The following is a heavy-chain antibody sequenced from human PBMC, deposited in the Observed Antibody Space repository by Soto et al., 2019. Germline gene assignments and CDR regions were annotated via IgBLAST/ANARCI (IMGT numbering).Heavy chain of an antibody. D-gene: IGHD5-12*01. CDR1: GGSISSGDYY. Sequence: PSETLSLTCTVSGGSISSGDYYWSWIRQPPGKGLEWIGYIYYSGSTYYNPSLKSRVTISVDTSKNQFSLKLSSVTAADTAVYYCASTRGYSGYDYFDYWGQGTLVTVSS. CDR2: IYYSGST. CDR3: ASTRGYSGYDYFDY. V-gene: IGHV4-30-4*01. J-gene: IGHJ4*02.